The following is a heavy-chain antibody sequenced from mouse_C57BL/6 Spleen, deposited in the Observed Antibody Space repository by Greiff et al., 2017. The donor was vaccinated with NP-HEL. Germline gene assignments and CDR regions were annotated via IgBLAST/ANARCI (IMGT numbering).Heavy chain of an antibody. CDR1: GFTFSDYY. CDR3: ARGGAMDY. Sequence: DVQLVESGGGLVQPGGSLKLSCAASGFTFSDYYMYWVRQTPEKRLEWVAYISNGGGSTYYPDTVKGRFTISRDNAKNTLYLQMSRLKSEDTAMYYCARGGAMDYWGQGTSVTVSS. CDR2: ISNGGGST. V-gene: IGHV5-12*01. J-gene: IGHJ4*01.